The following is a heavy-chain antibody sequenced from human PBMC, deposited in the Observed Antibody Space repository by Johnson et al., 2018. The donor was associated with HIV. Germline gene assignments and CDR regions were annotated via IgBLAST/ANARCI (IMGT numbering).Heavy chain of an antibody. J-gene: IGHJ3*01. V-gene: IGHV3-30*18. CDR1: GFTFSNAW. Sequence: QVQLVESGGGLVKPGGSLRLSCAASGFTFSNAWMSWVRQAPGKGLEWVAVISYDGSNNYYADSVKGRFTVSRDNSKNTLYLNMNSLKPEDTAVYYCAKDLVWNSGSYWDAFDVWGQGTKVTVSS. D-gene: IGHD1-26*01. CDR3: AKDLVWNSGSYWDAFDV. CDR2: ISYDGSNN.